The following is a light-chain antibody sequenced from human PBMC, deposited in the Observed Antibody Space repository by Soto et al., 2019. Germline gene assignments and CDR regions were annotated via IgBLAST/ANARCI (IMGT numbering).Light chain of an antibody. CDR1: QSVGSG. V-gene: IGKV3-15*01. CDR3: QQYSNWPLT. J-gene: IGKJ4*01. CDR2: GAS. Sequence: EIVMTQSPATLSVSPGERATLSCRASQSVGSGLSWYQQKPDQAPRLLIFGASTRAAGIPARFSGSGSGTEFTLTISSLQSEDFAVYYCQQYSNWPLTFGGGTKVDIK.